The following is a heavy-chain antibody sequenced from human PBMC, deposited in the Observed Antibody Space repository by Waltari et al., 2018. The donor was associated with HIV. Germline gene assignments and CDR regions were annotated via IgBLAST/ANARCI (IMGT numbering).Heavy chain of an antibody. CDR1: GYSISSGYY. J-gene: IGHJ3*02. D-gene: IGHD2-2*01. Sequence: QVQLQESGPGLVKPSETLSLTCTVSGYSISSGYYWGWIRQPPGKGLECIGSIYHSGTTYYNPSLKSRVTISVDPSKNQFSLKLSSVTAADTAVYYCAGVADLDCSSTSCRLGGHDAFDIWGQGTMVTVSS. CDR3: AGVADLDCSSTSCRLGGHDAFDI. CDR2: IYHSGTT. V-gene: IGHV4-38-2*02.